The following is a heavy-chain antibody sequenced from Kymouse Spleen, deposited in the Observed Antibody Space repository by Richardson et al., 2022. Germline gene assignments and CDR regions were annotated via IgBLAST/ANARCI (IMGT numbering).Heavy chain of an antibody. CDR1: GGSFSGYY. Sequence: QVQLQQWGAGLLKPSETLSLTCAVYGGSFSGYYWSWIRQPPGKGLEWIGEINHSGSTNYNPSLKSRVTISVDTSKNQFSLKLSSVTAADTAVYYCARGGNWNLFDYWGQGTLVTVSS. V-gene: IGHV4-34*01. CDR2: INHSGST. CDR3: ARGGNWNLFDY. D-gene: IGHD1-20*01,IGHD1-7*01. J-gene: IGHJ4*02.